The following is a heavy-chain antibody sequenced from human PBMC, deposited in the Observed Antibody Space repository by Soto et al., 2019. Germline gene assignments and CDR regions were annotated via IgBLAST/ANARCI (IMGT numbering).Heavy chain of an antibody. CDR2: IIPIFGTA. Sequence: SVKVSCKASGGTLSSYAISWVRQAPGQGLEWMGGIIPIFGTANYAQKFQGRVTITADESTSTTYMELSSLRSEDTAVYYRARVSKYYYDSSGYYYAPYGMDVWGQGTTVTVSS. CDR3: ARVSKYYYDSSGYYYAPYGMDV. D-gene: IGHD3-22*01. J-gene: IGHJ6*02. V-gene: IGHV1-69*13. CDR1: GGTLSSYA.